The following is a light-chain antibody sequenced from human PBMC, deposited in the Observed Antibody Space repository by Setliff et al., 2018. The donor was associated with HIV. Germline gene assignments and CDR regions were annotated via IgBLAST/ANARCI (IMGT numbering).Light chain of an antibody. Sequence: QSVLTQPASVSGSPGQSITISCTGTSSDVGGYNYVSWYQQHPGKAPKLMIYDVSDRPSGVSNRFSGSKSDNTASLTISGLQAEDEGDYYCSSYTGSRNYVFGTGTKGTVL. J-gene: IGLJ1*01. CDR1: SSDVGGYNY. CDR2: DVS. V-gene: IGLV2-14*03. CDR3: SSYTGSRNYV.